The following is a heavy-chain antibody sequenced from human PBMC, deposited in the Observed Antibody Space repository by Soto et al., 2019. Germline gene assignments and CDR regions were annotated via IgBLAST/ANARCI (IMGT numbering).Heavy chain of an antibody. CDR2: ISGSGGST. V-gene: IGHV3-23*01. CDR1: GFSFSSYA. D-gene: IGHD6-25*01. Sequence: GGSLRLSCSASGFSFSSYAMSWVRQAPGKGLEWVSAISGSGGSTYYADSVKGRFTISRDNSKNTLYLQMNSLRAEDTAVYYCARLRAHSSGYPNFDYWGQGTLVTVSS. CDR3: ARLRAHSSGYPNFDY. J-gene: IGHJ4*02.